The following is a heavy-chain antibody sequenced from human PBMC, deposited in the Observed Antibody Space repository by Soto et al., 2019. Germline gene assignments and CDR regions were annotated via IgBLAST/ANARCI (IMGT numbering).Heavy chain of an antibody. CDR2: ISGTASRT. Sequence: GGSLRLSCAGSGFTPTTTPLSWVRQPPGKGLEWVTTISGTASRTYYVDSVKGRFFISRDNSKNTVTLQMNSLTLDDTAVYYCATSFRYFDNWGQGTRVTVS. D-gene: IGHD3-9*01. CDR1: GFTPTTTP. V-gene: IGHV3-23*01. CDR3: ATSFRYFDN. J-gene: IGHJ4*02.